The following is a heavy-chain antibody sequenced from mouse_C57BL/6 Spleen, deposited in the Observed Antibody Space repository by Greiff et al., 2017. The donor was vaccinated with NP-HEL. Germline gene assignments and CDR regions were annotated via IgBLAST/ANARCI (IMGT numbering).Heavy chain of an antibody. Sequence: QVQLKESGPGLVAPSQSLSITCTVSGFSLTSYAISWVRQPPGKGLEWLGVIWTGGGTNYNSALKTKLSISKNNTKSQVFLKMNSLQTNDTARYYCARNLVYYDYDWYFDVWGTGTTVTVSS. D-gene: IGHD2-4*01. V-gene: IGHV2-9-1*01. CDR2: IWTGGGT. CDR1: GFSLTSYA. CDR3: ARNLVYYDYDWYFDV. J-gene: IGHJ1*03.